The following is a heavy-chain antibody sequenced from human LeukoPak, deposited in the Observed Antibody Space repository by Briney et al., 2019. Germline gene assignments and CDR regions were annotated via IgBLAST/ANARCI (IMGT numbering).Heavy chain of an antibody. D-gene: IGHD3-9*01. CDR1: GYSFTSYW. CDR2: IYPGDSDT. J-gene: IGHJ3*02. Sequence: GESLKISCKGSGYSFTSYWIGWVRQMPGKGLEWMGIIYPGDSDTRYSPSFQGQVTISVDKSINTAYLLWSSLKASDSAIYYCARLAVLRYFDGPGSAFDIWGQGTMVTVSS. CDR3: ARLAVLRYFDGPGSAFDI. V-gene: IGHV5-51*01.